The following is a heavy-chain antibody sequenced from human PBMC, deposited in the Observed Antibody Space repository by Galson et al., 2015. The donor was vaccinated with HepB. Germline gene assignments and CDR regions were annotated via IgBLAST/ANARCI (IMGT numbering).Heavy chain of an antibody. D-gene: IGHD3-3*01. Sequence: SLRLSCAASGFTFSTYPMHWVRQAPGKGLEWVAVISYDGSNKYYADSVKGRFTISRDKSKNTLYLQMNSLRAEDTAVYYCARAGRLFGVPYYYYMDVWGKGTTVTVSS. V-gene: IGHV3-30-3*01. CDR2: ISYDGSNK. CDR1: GFTFSTYP. J-gene: IGHJ6*03. CDR3: ARAGRLFGVPYYYYMDV.